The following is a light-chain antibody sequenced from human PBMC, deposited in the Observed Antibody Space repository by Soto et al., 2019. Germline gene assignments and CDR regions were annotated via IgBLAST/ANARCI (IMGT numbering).Light chain of an antibody. Sequence: DIQMTQSPSSLSASVGDRITITCQASQDISKYLNWYQHKPGKAPKLLIYDASSFETGVPSRFSGSGSGTEFTFTISSLQPEDIATYYCQQYDNLPLTFGGGTKVEIK. V-gene: IGKV1-33*01. CDR3: QQYDNLPLT. CDR2: DAS. J-gene: IGKJ4*01. CDR1: QDISKY.